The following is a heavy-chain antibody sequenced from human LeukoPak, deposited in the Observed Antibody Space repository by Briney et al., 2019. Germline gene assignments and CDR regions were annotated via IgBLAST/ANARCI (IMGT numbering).Heavy chain of an antibody. CDR1: GGSFSGYS. CDR2: INRSGGT. J-gene: IGHJ6*03. CDR3: ARGFGATYYYMDV. V-gene: IGHV4-34*01. D-gene: IGHD1-26*01. Sequence: SETLSLTCTVYGGSFSGYSWSWIRQPPGKGLEWIGEINRSGGTNYNPSLKSRVTISVDTSKNQFSLKLSSVTAADTAVYYCARGFGATYYYMDVWGKGTTVTVSS.